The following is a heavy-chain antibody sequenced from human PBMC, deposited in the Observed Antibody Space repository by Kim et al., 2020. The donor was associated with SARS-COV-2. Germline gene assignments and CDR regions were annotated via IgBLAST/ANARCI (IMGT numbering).Heavy chain of an antibody. Sequence: ATYADSVKGRFTISRDYAKNTLYLQMTSVRADDTALYFCAGDYFQRAFFDYWGRGALVTVS. CDR2: A. J-gene: IGHJ4*02. D-gene: IGHD4-17*01. V-gene: IGHV3-74*01. CDR3: AGDYFQRAFFDY.